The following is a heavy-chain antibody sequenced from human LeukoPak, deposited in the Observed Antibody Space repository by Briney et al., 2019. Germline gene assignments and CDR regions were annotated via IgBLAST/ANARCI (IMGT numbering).Heavy chain of an antibody. V-gene: IGHV4-4*07. CDR2: TQTSGST. Sequence: PSETLSLTCTVSGGSIRSYHWSWIRQPAGKGLEWIGRTQTSGSTNHNPSLKSRVTVSVDNSNNQFSLRLTSVTAADTAVYYCARDASRYCSGGSCNPGWFDPWGQGILVIVSS. D-gene: IGHD2-15*01. CDR1: GGSIRSYH. CDR3: ARDASRYCSGGSCNPGWFDP. J-gene: IGHJ5*02.